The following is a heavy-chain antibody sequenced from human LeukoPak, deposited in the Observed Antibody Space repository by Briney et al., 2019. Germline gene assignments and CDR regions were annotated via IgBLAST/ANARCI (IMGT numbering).Heavy chain of an antibody. CDR1: GGSFSGYY. Sequence: PSETLSLTCAVYGGSFSGYYWSWIRQPPGKGLEWIGEINHSGSTNYNPSLKSRVTISVDTSKNQFSLKLSSVTAADTAVYYCARGTSLSHGGLVYWGQGTLVTVSS. D-gene: IGHD2-2*01. V-gene: IGHV4-34*01. J-gene: IGHJ4*02. CDR2: INHSGST. CDR3: ARGTSLSHGGLVY.